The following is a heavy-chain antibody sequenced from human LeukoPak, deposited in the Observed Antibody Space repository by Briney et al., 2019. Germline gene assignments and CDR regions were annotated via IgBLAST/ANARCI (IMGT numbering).Heavy chain of an antibody. Sequence: GGSLRLSCAASGFTFSSYAMPWVRQAPGKGLEWVAVISYDGSNKYYADSVKGRFTISRDNSKNTLYLQMNSLRAEDTAVYYCAKRALNTLVGYYFDYWGQGTLVTVSS. J-gene: IGHJ4*02. CDR2: ISYDGSNK. D-gene: IGHD4-23*01. CDR3: AKRALNTLVGYYFDY. V-gene: IGHV3-30-3*02. CDR1: GFTFSSYA.